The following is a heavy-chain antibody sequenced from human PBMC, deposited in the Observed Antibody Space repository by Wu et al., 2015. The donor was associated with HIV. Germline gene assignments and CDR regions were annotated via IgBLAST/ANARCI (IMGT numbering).Heavy chain of an antibody. CDR3: ARDFSGYYYYMDV. J-gene: IGHJ6*03. V-gene: IGHV1-2*02. Sequence: QVQLVQSGADVKKPGASVKVSCKASGYTFTGKYIHWVRQAPGQGLEWMGWINSKSGDTNYVQKFQGRVTMTRDTSISTAYMELNRLRSDDTAVYFCARDFSGYYYYMDVWGKGTTVTVSS. CDR2: INSKSGDT. CDR1: GYTFTGKY. D-gene: IGHD3-10*01.